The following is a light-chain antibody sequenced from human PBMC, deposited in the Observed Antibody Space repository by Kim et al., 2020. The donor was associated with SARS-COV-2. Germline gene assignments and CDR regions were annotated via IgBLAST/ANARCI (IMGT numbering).Light chain of an antibody. CDR3: GTWDASLGGLV. CDR1: SSNIGNNS. J-gene: IGLJ2*01. CDR2: DNN. V-gene: IGLV1-51*01. Sequence: GQKVTIPCSGSSSNIGNNSVSWYQQLPGTAPKLLIYDNNKRPSGIPDRFSGSKSGTSAALGITGLQTGDEADFYCGTWDASLGGLVFGGGTQLTVL.